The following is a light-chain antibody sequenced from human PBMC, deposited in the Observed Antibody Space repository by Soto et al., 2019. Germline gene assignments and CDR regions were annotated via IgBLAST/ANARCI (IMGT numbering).Light chain of an antibody. CDR2: DAS. V-gene: IGKV3-15*01. Sequence: ILVTQSPATLSVSPGERATLSCRASQSVSNNLAWYQQKPGQAPRLLIYDASTRATGIPARFSGSGSGTEFTLTISGLQSEDFAVYYCQQYNNWPPWTFGQGIKVEIK. J-gene: IGKJ1*01. CDR1: QSVSNN. CDR3: QQYNNWPPWT.